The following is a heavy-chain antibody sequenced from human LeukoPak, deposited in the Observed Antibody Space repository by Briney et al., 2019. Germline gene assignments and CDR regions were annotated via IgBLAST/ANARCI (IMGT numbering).Heavy chain of an antibody. Sequence: SQTLSLTCVLSGDSVSSNSAAWGWVRQSPSRGLEWLGRTYYRSKWYNDYAVSVKSRITINPDTSKNQFSLQLNSVTPEDTAVYYCARGRYFDFYDYWGQGTLVTVSS. D-gene: IGHD3-9*01. CDR1: GDSVSSNSAA. CDR2: TYYRSKWYN. J-gene: IGHJ4*02. CDR3: ARGRYFDFYDY. V-gene: IGHV6-1*01.